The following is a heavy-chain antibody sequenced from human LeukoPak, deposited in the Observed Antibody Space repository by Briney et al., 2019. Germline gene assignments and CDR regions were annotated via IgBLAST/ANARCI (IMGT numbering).Heavy chain of an antibody. CDR2: IYYSGST. D-gene: IGHD3-16*01. V-gene: IGHV4-59*08. CDR3: ARSLGGRLDHFDY. Sequence: SETLSLTCTVSGGSISSYYWNWIRQPPGKGLEWIGYIYYSGSTNDNPSLKSRVTISVDTSKNQFSLRLSSVTAADTAVYYCARSLGGRLDHFDYWGQGTLVTVSS. J-gene: IGHJ4*02. CDR1: GGSISSYY.